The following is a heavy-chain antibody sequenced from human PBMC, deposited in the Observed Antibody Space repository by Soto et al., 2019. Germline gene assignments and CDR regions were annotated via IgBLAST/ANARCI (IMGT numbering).Heavy chain of an antibody. V-gene: IGHV3-33*01. CDR1: GFTLSSYG. CDR3: ARDLALPDCSSTSCYAWNFDY. Sequence: QVQLVESGGGVVQPGRSLRLSCAASGFTLSSYGMHWVRQAPGKGLEWVAVIWYDGSNKYYADCVKGRFTISRDNSKNTLYLQMNSLRAEDTAVYYCARDLALPDCSSTSCYAWNFDYWGQGTLVTVSS. CDR2: IWYDGSNK. J-gene: IGHJ4*02. D-gene: IGHD2-2*01.